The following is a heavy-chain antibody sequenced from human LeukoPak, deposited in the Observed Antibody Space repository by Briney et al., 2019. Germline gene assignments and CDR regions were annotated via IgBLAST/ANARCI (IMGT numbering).Heavy chain of an antibody. J-gene: IGHJ6*03. CDR1: GGSFSGYY. D-gene: IGHD2-15*01. CDR3: ARVLVAASYYYYYMDV. V-gene: IGHV4-34*01. Sequence: MASETLSLTCAVYGGSFSGYYWSWIRQPPGKGLEWTGEINHSGSTNYNPSLKSRVTISVDTSKNQFSLKLSSVTAADTAVYYCARVLVAASYYYYYMDVWGKGTTVTVSS. CDR2: INHSGST.